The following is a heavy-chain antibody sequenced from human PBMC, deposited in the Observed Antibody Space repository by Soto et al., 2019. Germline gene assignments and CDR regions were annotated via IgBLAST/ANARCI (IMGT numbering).Heavy chain of an antibody. Sequence: PGGSLRLSCAASGFTFSSYGMNWVRQAPGKGLEWVSYISGSGDTIYYADSLKGRFTISRDNAKNSLYLQMNSLRAEDTALYYCAREVPPATGFGWFDPWGQGTLVTVLL. CDR3: AREVPPATGFGWFDP. J-gene: IGHJ5*02. CDR1: GFTFSSYG. CDR2: ISGSGDTI. V-gene: IGHV3-48*03. D-gene: IGHD2-2*01.